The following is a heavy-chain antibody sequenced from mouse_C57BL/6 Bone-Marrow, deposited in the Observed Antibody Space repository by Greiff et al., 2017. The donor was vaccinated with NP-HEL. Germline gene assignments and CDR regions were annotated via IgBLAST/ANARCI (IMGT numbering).Heavy chain of an antibody. V-gene: IGHV3-8*01. CDR3: ARYAYSNYPYWYFDV. J-gene: IGHJ1*03. CDR2: ISYSGST. Sequence: ESGPGLAKPSQTLSLTCSVTGYSITSDYWNWIRKFPGNKLEYMGYISYSGSTYYNPSLKSRISITRDTSKNQYYLQLNSVTTEDTATYYCARYAYSNYPYWYFDVWGTGTTVTVSS. D-gene: IGHD2-5*01. CDR1: GYSITSDY.